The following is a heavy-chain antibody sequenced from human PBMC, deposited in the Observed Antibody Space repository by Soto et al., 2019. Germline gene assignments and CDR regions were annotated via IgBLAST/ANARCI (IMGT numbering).Heavy chain of an antibody. CDR3: ARGAGFSYASTWFDI. J-gene: IGHJ5*02. V-gene: IGHV4-61*03. CDR2: IYYTGST. Sequence: PSETLSLTCTVSGDSVSSGSFYWNWIRQPPGKGLEWIGYIYYTGSTNYNPALNDRVTISVDTSKNLFSLQLTSVAAADTAVYYCARGAGFSYASTWFDIWGQGTLVTVS. D-gene: IGHD5-18*01. CDR1: GDSVSSGSFY.